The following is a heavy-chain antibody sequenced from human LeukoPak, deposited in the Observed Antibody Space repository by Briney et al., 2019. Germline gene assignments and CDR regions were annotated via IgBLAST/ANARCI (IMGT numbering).Heavy chain of an antibody. CDR2: INPNSGAT. V-gene: IGHV1-2*02. J-gene: IGHJ4*02. CDR1: GYSFTGFY. Sequence: GASVKVSCKASGYSFTGFYMHSVRQAPGQGLEWMAWINPNSGATKSAPKFQGRVTLTRDTSINTVYMELRGLRSDDTAVYYCATAGSYGGYDFDFWGQGTLVSVSS. D-gene: IGHD5-12*01. CDR3: ATAGSYGGYDFDF.